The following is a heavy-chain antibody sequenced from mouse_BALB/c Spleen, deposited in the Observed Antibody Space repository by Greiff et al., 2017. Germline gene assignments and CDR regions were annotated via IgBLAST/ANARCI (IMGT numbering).Heavy chain of an antibody. D-gene: IGHD2-10*02. Sequence: EVQLQQSGGGLVKPGGSLKLSCAASGFTFSDYYMYWVRQTPEKRLEWVATISDGGSYTYYPDSVKGRFTISRDNAKNNLYLQMSSLKSEDTAMYYCARVYGNYGGAMDYWGQGTSVTVSS. CDR2: ISDGGSYT. V-gene: IGHV5-4*02. J-gene: IGHJ4*01. CDR3: ARVYGNYGGAMDY. CDR1: GFTFSDYY.